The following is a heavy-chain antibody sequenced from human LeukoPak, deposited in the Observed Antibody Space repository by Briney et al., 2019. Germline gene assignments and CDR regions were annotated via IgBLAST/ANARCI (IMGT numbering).Heavy chain of an antibody. J-gene: IGHJ5*02. CDR1: GFTFSSYA. Sequence: PGGSLRLSCAASGFTFSSYAMIWVRQAPGKGLGWVSAISGSGGSTYYADSVKGRFTISRDNSKNTLYLQMNSLRAEDTAVYYCAKSWDIVVVPAANWFDPWGQGTLVTVSS. D-gene: IGHD2-2*01. CDR3: AKSWDIVVVPAANWFDP. V-gene: IGHV3-23*01. CDR2: ISGSGGST.